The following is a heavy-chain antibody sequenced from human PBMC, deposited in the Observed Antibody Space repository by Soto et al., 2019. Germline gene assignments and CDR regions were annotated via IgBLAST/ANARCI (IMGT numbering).Heavy chain of an antibody. CDR1: GGSISSYY. CDR2: IYYSGST. D-gene: IGHD2-2*01. CDR3: ARVGYCISTSCYEGGFDY. Sequence: PSETLSLTCTVSGGSISSYYWSWIQQPPGKGLEWIGYIYYSGSTNYNPSLKSRVTISVDTSKNQFSLKLSSVTAADTAVYYCARVGYCISTSCYEGGFDYWGQGTLVTVSS. J-gene: IGHJ4*02. V-gene: IGHV4-59*01.